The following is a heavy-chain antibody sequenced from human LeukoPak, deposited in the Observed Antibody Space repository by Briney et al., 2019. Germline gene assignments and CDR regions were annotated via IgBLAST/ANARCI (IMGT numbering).Heavy chain of an antibody. J-gene: IGHJ6*02. Sequence: SETLSLTCTVSGGSISSHYWSWIRQPPGKGLGWIGYIYYSGSTNYNPSLKSRVTISVDTSKNQFSLKLSSVTAADTAVYYCARGAVVTPYSYYYYYGMDVWGQGTTVTVSS. D-gene: IGHD4-23*01. CDR1: GGSISSHY. V-gene: IGHV4-59*11. CDR3: ARGAVVTPYSYYYYYGMDV. CDR2: IYYSGST.